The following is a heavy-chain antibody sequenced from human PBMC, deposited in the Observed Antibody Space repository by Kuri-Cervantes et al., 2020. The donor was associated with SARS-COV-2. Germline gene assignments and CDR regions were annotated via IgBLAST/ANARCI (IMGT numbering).Heavy chain of an antibody. J-gene: IGHJ6*03. Sequence: GSLRLSCTVSGGSISSGGYYWSWIRQPPGKGLEWIGYIYYSGSTNYNPSLKSRVTISVDTSKNQFSLKLSSVTAADTAVYYCARVVPAADEGLYYYYMDVWGKGTTVTVSS. CDR3: ARVVPAADEGLYYYYMDV. V-gene: IGHV4-61*08. D-gene: IGHD2-2*01. CDR1: GGSISSGGYY. CDR2: IYYSGST.